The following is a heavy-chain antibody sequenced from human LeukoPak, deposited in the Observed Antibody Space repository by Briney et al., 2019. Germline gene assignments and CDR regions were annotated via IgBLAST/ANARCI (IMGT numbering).Heavy chain of an antibody. CDR2: VYYGRTT. CDR3: VRHDGRGGATMGAFDS. Sequence: SETPSLTCTVSAASISSSSHHWGWIRQSPGKGLEWIGSVYYGRTTYYSPSLDSRVTISLDTSANQFSLQLNSVTTADTAVYYCVRHDGRGGATMGAFDSWGQGSLVTVSS. D-gene: IGHD4/OR15-4a*01. CDR1: AASISSSSHH. J-gene: IGHJ5*01. V-gene: IGHV4-39*01.